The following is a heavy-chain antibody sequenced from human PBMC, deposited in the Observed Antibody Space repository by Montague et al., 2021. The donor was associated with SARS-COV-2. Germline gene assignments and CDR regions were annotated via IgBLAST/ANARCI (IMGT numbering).Heavy chain of an antibody. CDR2: IDQGGAT. D-gene: IGHD3-3*01. Sequence: SETLSLTCAVYGGSFNNYYWTWIRQAPGKGLEWIGEIDQGGATNYSPAFRSRLTLSVDTSKNQFSLKLNSVTAADTAVYFCARGQRQSFSVFGVIAGCPELKHYGLDVWGLGTTVTVS. CDR3: ARGQRQSFSVFGVIAGCPELKHYGLDV. J-gene: IGHJ6*02. CDR1: GGSFNNYY. V-gene: IGHV4-34*01.